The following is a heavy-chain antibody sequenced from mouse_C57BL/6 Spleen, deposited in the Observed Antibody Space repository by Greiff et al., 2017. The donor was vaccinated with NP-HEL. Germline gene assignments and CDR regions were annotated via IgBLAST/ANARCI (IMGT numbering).Heavy chain of an antibody. CDR3: SRERDISYDYEGFAY. CDR1: GYSITSGYY. Sequence: EVQLQQSGPGLVKPSQSLSLTCSVTGYSITSGYYWNWIRQFPGNKLEWMGYISYDGSNNYNPSLKNRISITRDTSKNQFFLKLNSVTTEDTATYYRSRERDISYDYEGFAYWGQGTLVTVSA. D-gene: IGHD2-4*01. CDR2: ISYDGSN. V-gene: IGHV3-6*01. J-gene: IGHJ3*01.